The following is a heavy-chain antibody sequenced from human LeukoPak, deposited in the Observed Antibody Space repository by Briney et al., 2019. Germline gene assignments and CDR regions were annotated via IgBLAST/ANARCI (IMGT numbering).Heavy chain of an antibody. CDR1: GFTFSSYA. J-gene: IGHJ4*02. CDR2: ISGSGGST. Sequence: HAGGSLRLSCAASGFTFSSYAMSWVRQAPGKGLEWVSAISGSGGSTYYAGSVKGRFTISRDNSKNTLYLQMNSLRAEDTAVYYCAKDLSVTTDYWGQGTLVTVSS. D-gene: IGHD4-11*01. CDR3: AKDLSVTTDY. V-gene: IGHV3-23*01.